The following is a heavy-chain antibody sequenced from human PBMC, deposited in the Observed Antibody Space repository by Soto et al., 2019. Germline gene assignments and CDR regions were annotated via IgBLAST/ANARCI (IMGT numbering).Heavy chain of an antibody. CDR1: SASISSRTST. CDR2: IYYSGTA. J-gene: IGHJ6*02. D-gene: IGHD6-25*01. CDR3: AKLHGSCMSSTGYGHYARSV. V-gene: IGHV4-39*01. Sequence: PSEPLSLTCTVCSASISSRTSTRGWIRQPPGKGLEWIGSIYYSGTAYYNASLTSRVTVSVDTSKNQFYLKGPFGTAADTSVYYCAKLHGSCMSSTGYGHYARSVWGQGTPFTVSS.